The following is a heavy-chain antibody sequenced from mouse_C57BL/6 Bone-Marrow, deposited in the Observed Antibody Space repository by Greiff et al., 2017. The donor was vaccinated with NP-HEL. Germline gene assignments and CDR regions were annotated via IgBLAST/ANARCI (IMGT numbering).Heavy chain of an antibody. CDR2: IRNKANGYTT. D-gene: IGHD1-1*01. CDR1: GFTFTDYY. Sequence: EVMLVESGGGLVQPGGSLSLSCAASGFTFTDYYMSWVRQPPGKALEWLGFIRNKANGYTTEYSAYVKGRFTISRDNSQSILYLQMNALRAEDSATYYCARSCDYYGSSYAMDYWGQGTSVTVSS. V-gene: IGHV7-3*01. CDR3: ARSCDYYGSSYAMDY. J-gene: IGHJ4*01.